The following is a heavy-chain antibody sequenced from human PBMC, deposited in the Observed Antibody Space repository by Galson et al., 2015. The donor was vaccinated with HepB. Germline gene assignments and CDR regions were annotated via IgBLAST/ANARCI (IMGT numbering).Heavy chain of an antibody. V-gene: IGHV3-33*06. CDR2: IWYDGNNK. J-gene: IGHJ4*02. Sequence: SLRLSCAASGFTFSNYGMHWVRQAPGKGLEWVAVIWYDGNNKFYADSVKGRFNISRDNSKNTLYLQMNSLRAEDTAVYYCVKAAYYGSGSFSPTFDYWGQGTLVTVSS. CDR1: GFTFSNYG. CDR3: VKAAYYGSGSFSPTFDY. D-gene: IGHD3-10*01.